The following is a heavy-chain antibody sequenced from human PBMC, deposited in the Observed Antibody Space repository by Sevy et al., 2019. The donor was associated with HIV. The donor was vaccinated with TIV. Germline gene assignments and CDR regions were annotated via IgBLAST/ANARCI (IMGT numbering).Heavy chain of an antibody. CDR1: GFTFSSYA. Sequence: LSLTCAASGFTFSSYAMHWVRQAPGKGLEWVAVISYDGSNKYYADSVKGRFTISRDNSKNTLYLQMNSLRAEDTAVYYCARETPSDYYGSGSFDYWGQGTLVTVSS. CDR2: ISYDGSNK. J-gene: IGHJ4*02. D-gene: IGHD3-10*01. V-gene: IGHV3-30-3*01. CDR3: ARETPSDYYGSGSFDY.